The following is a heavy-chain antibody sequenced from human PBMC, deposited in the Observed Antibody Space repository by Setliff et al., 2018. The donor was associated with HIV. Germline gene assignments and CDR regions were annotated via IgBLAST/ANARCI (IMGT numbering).Heavy chain of an antibody. D-gene: IGHD6-13*01. J-gene: IGHJ5*02. CDR2: IYYHGST. Sequence: SETLSLTCTVSGGSISSTNYFWGWIRQPPGKGLEWIGTIYYHGSTYYNPSLKSRVTISIDTSKNQFSLQLTSVTAADTAVYYCARDQGESTWSYWFDPWGQGTQVTVSS. CDR1: GGSISSTNYF. CDR3: ARDQGESTWSYWFDP. V-gene: IGHV4-39*07.